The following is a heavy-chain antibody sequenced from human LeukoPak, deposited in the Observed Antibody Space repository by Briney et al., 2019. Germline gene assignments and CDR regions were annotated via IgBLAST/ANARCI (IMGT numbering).Heavy chain of an antibody. D-gene: IGHD5-18*01. Sequence: SETLSLTCTVSGGSISSGGYYWSWIRQHPGKGLEWIGYIYYSGSTYYNPSLKSRVTISVDTSKNQFSLKLSSVTAADAAVYYCAAMSGYSYGYGFDYWGQGTLVTVSS. CDR3: AAMSGYSYGYGFDY. CDR2: IYYSGST. V-gene: IGHV4-31*03. CDR1: GGSISSGGYY. J-gene: IGHJ4*02.